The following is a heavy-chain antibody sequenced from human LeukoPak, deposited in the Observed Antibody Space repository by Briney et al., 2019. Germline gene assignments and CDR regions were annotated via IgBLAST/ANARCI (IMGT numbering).Heavy chain of an antibody. D-gene: IGHD3-10*01. Sequence: GGSLRLSCAASGFTFDDYAMHWVRQAPGKGLEWVSGISWNSGSIGYADSVKGRFTISRDNAKNSLYLQMNSLRAEDTALYYCAKDIVVRGVLQSAFDYWGQGTLVTVSS. J-gene: IGHJ4*02. CDR1: GFTFDDYA. CDR3: AKDIVVRGVLQSAFDY. V-gene: IGHV3-9*01. CDR2: ISWNSGSI.